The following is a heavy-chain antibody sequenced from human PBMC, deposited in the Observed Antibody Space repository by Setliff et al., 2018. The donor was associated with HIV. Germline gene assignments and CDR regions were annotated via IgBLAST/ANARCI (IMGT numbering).Heavy chain of an antibody. D-gene: IGHD3-3*01. CDR3: ARSRPQISIFGLVQDY. CDR2: MSPKSGNT. CDR1: GYTFTNYD. J-gene: IGHJ4*02. Sequence: GASVKVSCKASGYTFTNYDINWVRQATGQGLEWMGWMSPKSGNTGYAQKFQGRVTMTRNTSISTVYMELSSLRSEDTAVYYCARSRPQISIFGLVQDYWGQGTLVTVS. V-gene: IGHV1-8*02.